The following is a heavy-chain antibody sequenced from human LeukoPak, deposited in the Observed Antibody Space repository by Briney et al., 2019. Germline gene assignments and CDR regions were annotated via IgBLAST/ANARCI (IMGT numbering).Heavy chain of an antibody. CDR1: GGSISSYY. V-gene: IGHV4-4*07. CDR2: IYNSGST. CDR3: ARSTFLVTAPGLYYFDY. D-gene: IGHD6-13*01. J-gene: IGHJ4*02. Sequence: SETLSLTCTVSGGSISSYYWSWIRQPAGKGLEWIGHIYNSGSTNYNPSLKGRVTMSVATSKNQFSLHLSSVTAADTAVYYCARSTFLVTAPGLYYFDYWGQGTLVAVSS.